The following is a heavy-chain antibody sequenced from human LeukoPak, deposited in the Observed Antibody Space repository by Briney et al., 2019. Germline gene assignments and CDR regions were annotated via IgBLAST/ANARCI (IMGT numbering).Heavy chain of an antibody. V-gene: IGHV3-9*01. CDR1: GFTFDDYA. CDR2: ISWNSGSI. Sequence: GGSLRLSCAASGFTFDDYAMHWVRQAPGKGLEWVSGISWNSGSIGYADSVKGRFTISRDNAKNSLYLQMNSLRAEDTALYYCARAIGGAFSGYYYMDVWGKGTTVTVSS. J-gene: IGHJ6*03. D-gene: IGHD3-10*01. CDR3: ARAIGGAFSGYYYMDV.